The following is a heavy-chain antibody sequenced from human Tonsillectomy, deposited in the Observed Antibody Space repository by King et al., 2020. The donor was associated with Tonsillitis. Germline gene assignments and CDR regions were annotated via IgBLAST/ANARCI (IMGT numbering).Heavy chain of an antibody. D-gene: IGHD6-13*01. CDR3: VREKIGAAVGVRWFDP. Sequence: VQLQESGPGLVKPSQTLSLTCTVSGGSLNYGDYYWSWIRQHPGKGLEWIGTIYDSGTTNDNPSLKSRLTLSIDTSKNQFSLRLSSVTAADTAVYYCVREKIGAAVGVRWFDPWGQGTLVIVSS. CDR2: IYDSGTT. V-gene: IGHV4-31*03. CDR1: GGSLNYGDYY. J-gene: IGHJ5*02.